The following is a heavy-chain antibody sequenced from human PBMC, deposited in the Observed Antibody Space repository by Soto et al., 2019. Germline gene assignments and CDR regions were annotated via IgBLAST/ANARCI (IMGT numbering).Heavy chain of an antibody. J-gene: IGHJ4*02. CDR3: ARGRGLDY. Sequence: QVQLQESGPGLVKPSETLSLTCSVSGGSISSYYWSWIRQPPGKGLEWIGYIYYSGSTNYNPSLKSRVTISVDTSKNQFSLKLSSVTAADTAVYYCARGRGLDYWGQGTLVTVSS. CDR1: GGSISSYY. V-gene: IGHV4-59*08. CDR2: IYYSGST. D-gene: IGHD6-25*01.